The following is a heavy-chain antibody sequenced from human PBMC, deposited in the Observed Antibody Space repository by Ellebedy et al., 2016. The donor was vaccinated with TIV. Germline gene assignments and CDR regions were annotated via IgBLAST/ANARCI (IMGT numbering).Heavy chain of an antibody. J-gene: IGHJ3*02. CDR2: IYSDGTST. D-gene: IGHD3-22*01. CDR1: QFTFSRYW. Sequence: GGSLRLSXAASQFTFSRYWMHWVRQAPGKGLVWDSRIYSDGTSTSYADSVKGRFTISRDNAKNTLYLQMSSLRAEDTAVYYCAKGGYYSHDAFDIWGQGTMVTVSS. CDR3: AKGGYYSHDAFDI. V-gene: IGHV3-74*01.